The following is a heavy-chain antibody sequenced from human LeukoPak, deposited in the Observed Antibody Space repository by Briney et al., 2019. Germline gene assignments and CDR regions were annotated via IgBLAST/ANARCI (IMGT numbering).Heavy chain of an antibody. V-gene: IGHV3-7*01. CDR3: ARGTLNIPGEHGAFDY. CDR2: INENGSER. J-gene: IGHJ4*02. CDR1: GFTFSRSW. D-gene: IGHD1-14*01. Sequence: GGSLRLSCAASGFTFSRSWMTWARQAPGKGLEWVANINENGSERKYVDSVKGRFTISRDNTKNSVYLQMNNLRVEDTGVYYCARGTLNIPGEHGAFDYWGQGTLVTVSS.